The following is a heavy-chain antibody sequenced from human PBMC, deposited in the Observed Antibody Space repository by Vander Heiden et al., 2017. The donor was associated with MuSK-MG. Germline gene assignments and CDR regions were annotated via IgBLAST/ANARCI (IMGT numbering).Heavy chain of an antibody. J-gene: IGHJ4*02. CDR2: INHSGST. CDR3: ARGFQQQLDY. V-gene: IGHV4-34*01. CDR1: GGSFSGYY. D-gene: IGHD6-13*01. Sequence: QVQLQQWGAGLLKPSETLSLPCAVYGGSFSGYYWSWSRQPPGKGLEWIGEINHSGSTNYNPSLKSRVTISVDTSKNQFSLKLSSVTAADTAVYYCARGFQQQLDYWGQGTLVTVSS.